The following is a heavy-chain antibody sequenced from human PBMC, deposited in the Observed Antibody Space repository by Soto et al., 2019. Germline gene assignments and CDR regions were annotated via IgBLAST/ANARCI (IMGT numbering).Heavy chain of an antibody. CDR3: ARTVLVHAPWGWSPNGFDP. V-gene: IGHV1-18*01. Sequence: QVQLVQSGAEVKKPGASVKVSCKASGYKLSDYGFSWLRQAPGQGPEWMGWISGYNGDRSYAQNLQGRLTLTTDTSTTTTYTELRRLRSEDTAVYDCARTVLVHAPWGWSPNGFDPWGQGTLVTVSS. J-gene: IGHJ5*02. CDR1: GYKLSDYG. D-gene: IGHD1-1*01. CDR2: ISGYNGDR.